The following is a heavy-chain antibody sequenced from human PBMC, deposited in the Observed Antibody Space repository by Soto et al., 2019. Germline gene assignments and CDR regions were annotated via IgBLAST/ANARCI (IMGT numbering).Heavy chain of an antibody. CDR2: IIPIFGTA. Sequence: ASVKVSCKASGGTFSSYAISWVRQAPGQGLEWMGGIIPIFGTANYAQKFQGRVTITADKSTSTAYMELSSLRSEDTAVYYCARGKGYSSSWDYYDYGMDVWGQGTTVTVP. D-gene: IGHD6-13*01. V-gene: IGHV1-69*06. CDR3: ARGKGYSSSWDYYDYGMDV. CDR1: GGTFSSYA. J-gene: IGHJ6*02.